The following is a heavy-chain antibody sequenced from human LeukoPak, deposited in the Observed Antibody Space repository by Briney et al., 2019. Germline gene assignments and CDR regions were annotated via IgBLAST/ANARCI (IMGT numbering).Heavy chain of an antibody. CDR3: AEREDCSGGNCGAFDV. V-gene: IGHV3-21*04. CDR1: GFTFSSYS. J-gene: IGHJ3*01. CDR2: ISSSSSYI. D-gene: IGHD2-15*01. Sequence: PGGSLRLSCAASGFTFSSYSMNWVRQAPGKGLEWVSSISSSSSYIYYADSVKGRFTISRDNPKNTLYLQMNSLRAEDTAVCHCAEREDCSGGNCGAFDVWGQGTMVTVSS.